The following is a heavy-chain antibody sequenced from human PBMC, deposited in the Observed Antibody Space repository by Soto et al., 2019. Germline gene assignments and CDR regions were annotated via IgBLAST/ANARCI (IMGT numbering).Heavy chain of an antibody. CDR2: ISGSGAGT. V-gene: IGHV3-23*01. D-gene: IGHD3-9*01. CDR1: GFTFTNYA. Sequence: EVQLLDSGGGLVQPGGSLRLSCAASGFTFTNYAMAWVRQAPGKGLQWVSTISGSGAGTYYADSVRGRFTISRDNSRNTLYLQMNSLRAADAAVYFCARVRYFDWQAPSFDYWAQGALVTVSS. J-gene: IGHJ4*02. CDR3: ARVRYFDWQAPSFDY.